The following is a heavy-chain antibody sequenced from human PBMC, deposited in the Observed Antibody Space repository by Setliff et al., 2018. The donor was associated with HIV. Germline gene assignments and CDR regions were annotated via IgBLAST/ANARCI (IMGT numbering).Heavy chain of an antibody. CDR2: IYYRGST. J-gene: IGHJ6*03. V-gene: IGHV4-59*01. CDR1: GGSISSYY. CDR3: ARGSSWQYYYYYYMDV. Sequence: PSETLSLTCTVSGGSISSYYWSWIRQPPGKGLEWIGYIYYRGSTNYNPSLKSRVTISVDTSKNQFSLKLSSVTAADTAVYYCARGSSWQYYYYYYMDVWGKGTTVTVSS. D-gene: IGHD6-13*01.